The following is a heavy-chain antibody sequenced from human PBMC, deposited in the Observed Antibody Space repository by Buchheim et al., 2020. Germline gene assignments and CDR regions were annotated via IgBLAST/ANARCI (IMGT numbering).Heavy chain of an antibody. CDR3: ARDGRVRFLERLLGSHYYYGMDV. CDR2: IYYSGST. CDR1: GGSISSGGYY. Sequence: QVQLQESGPGLVKPSQTLSLTCTVSGGSISSGGYYWSWIRQHPGKGLEWIGYIYYSGSTYYNPSLKSRVTISVDTSKNQFSLKLSSVTAADTAVYYCARDGRVRFLERLLGSHYYYGMDVWGQGTT. D-gene: IGHD3-3*01. J-gene: IGHJ6*02. V-gene: IGHV4-31*03.